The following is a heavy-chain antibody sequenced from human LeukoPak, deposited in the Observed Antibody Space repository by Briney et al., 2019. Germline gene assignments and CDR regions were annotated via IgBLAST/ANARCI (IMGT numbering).Heavy chain of an antibody. D-gene: IGHD2-2*01. V-gene: IGHV4-59*08. Sequence: SETLSLTCTVAGGSISSYYWSWIRQPPGKGLEWIGYIYYSGSTNYNPSLKSRVTISVDTSKNQFSLKLSSVTASVTAVYYCARLPYCSSTSCPSLDVWGQGTTVTVSS. CDR2: IYYSGST. J-gene: IGHJ6*02. CDR1: GGSISSYY. CDR3: ARLPYCSSTSCPSLDV.